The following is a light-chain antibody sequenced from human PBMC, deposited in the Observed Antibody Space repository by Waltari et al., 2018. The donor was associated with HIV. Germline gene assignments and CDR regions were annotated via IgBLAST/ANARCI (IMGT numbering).Light chain of an antibody. J-gene: IGLJ2*01. CDR1: SSDVGSDNV. CDR3: CSYAGSSTFVV. CDR2: EGS. Sequence: QSALTQPASVSWSPLRSITIPSTGTSSDVGSDNVVSWYQQHPGKAPKLMIYEGSKRPSGVSNRFSGSKSGNTASLTISGLQAEDEADYYCCSYAGSSTFVVFGGGTKLTVL. V-gene: IGLV2-23*03.